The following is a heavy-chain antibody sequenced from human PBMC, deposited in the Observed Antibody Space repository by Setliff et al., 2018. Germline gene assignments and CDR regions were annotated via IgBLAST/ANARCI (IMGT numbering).Heavy chain of an antibody. CDR3: ARYNPKLPELAIYGSFDY. J-gene: IGHJ4*02. V-gene: IGHV4-39*07. CDR2: IYYTGIT. D-gene: IGHD3-3*01. Sequence: SETLSLTCTVSGASISTYPYYWGWIRQPPGKGLEWIANIYYTGITYHNPSLKSRVTISLDTSKNQFSLKLTSGTAADTAVYHCARYNPKLPELAIYGSFDYWGQGALVTVS. CDR1: GASISTYPYY.